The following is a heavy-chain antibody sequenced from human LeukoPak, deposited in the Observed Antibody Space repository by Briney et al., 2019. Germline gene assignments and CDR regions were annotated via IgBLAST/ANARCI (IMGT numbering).Heavy chain of an antibody. V-gene: IGHV4-4*09. D-gene: IGHD6-19*01. J-gene: IGHJ5*02. CDR3: AGSLAVAGTRGWFDP. CDR1: GGSISSYA. Sequence: SETLSLTCTASGGSISSYAWSWIRQPPEKGLEWIGYIYTRGSTNYNPSLKSRVTISVDTSKNQFSLNLGSVTAADTAVYYCAGSLAVAGTRGWFDPWGQGTLVTVSS. CDR2: IYTRGST.